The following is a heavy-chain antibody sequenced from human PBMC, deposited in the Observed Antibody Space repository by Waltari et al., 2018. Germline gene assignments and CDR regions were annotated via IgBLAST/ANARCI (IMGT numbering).Heavy chain of an antibody. CDR3: ARDGITMVRGVITARNYYYGMDV. D-gene: IGHD3-10*01. CDR2: INPNSGGT. Sequence: QVQLVQSGAEVKKPGASVKVSCKASGYTFTGYYMHWVRQAPGQGLEWMGWINPNSGGTNYDQKFRGRVTMTRDTSISTAYMELSRLRSDDTAVYYCARDGITMVRGVITARNYYYGMDVWGQGTTVTVSS. V-gene: IGHV1-2*02. J-gene: IGHJ6*02. CDR1: GYTFTGYY.